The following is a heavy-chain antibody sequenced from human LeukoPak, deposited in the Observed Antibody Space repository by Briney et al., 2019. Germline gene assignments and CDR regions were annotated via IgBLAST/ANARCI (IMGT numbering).Heavy chain of an antibody. CDR2: TYYRSKWYN. V-gene: IGHV6-1*01. D-gene: IGHD3/OR15-3a*01. J-gene: IGHJ5*02. Sequence: SQTLSLTCAVSGDSVSSNRAGWNWIRQSPSRGLEWLGRTYYRSKWYNEYAVSVKSRITINPDTSKNQFSLQLNSVTPEDTAVYYCARGDWISGFDPWGQGTLVTVSS. CDR1: GDSVSSNRAG. CDR3: ARGDWISGFDP.